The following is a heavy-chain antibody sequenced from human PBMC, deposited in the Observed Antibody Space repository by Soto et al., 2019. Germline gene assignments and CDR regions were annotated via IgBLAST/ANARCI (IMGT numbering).Heavy chain of an antibody. CDR2: IYPGDSDT. CDR1: GYSFTSYW. D-gene: IGHD3-22*01. Sequence: GESRKSSWKGSGYSFTSYWIGWVRQMPGKGLEWMGIIYPGDSDTRYSPSFQGQVTISADKSISTAYLQWSSLKASDSAMYYCARPTHYYDSSGYFPWGFDYWGQGTLVTGSS. V-gene: IGHV5-51*01. CDR3: ARPTHYYDSSGYFPWGFDY. J-gene: IGHJ4*02.